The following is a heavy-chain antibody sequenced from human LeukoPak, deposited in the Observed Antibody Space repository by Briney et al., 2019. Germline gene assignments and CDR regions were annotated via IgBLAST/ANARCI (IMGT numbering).Heavy chain of an antibody. CDR1: GYSFTSYW. D-gene: IGHD4-17*01. Sequence: GESLKISCKGSGYSFTSYWIGWVRQMPGKGLEWMGIIYPGDSDTRYSPSFQGQVTISADKSISTAYLQWSSLKASDTAMYYCARQKDYGDYLDYYYGMDVWGQGTTATVSS. V-gene: IGHV5-51*01. CDR3: ARQKDYGDYLDYYYGMDV. J-gene: IGHJ6*02. CDR2: IYPGDSDT.